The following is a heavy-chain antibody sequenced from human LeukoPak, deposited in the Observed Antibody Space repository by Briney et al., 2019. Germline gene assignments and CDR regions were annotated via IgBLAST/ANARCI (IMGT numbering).Heavy chain of an antibody. CDR3: ARGRRYSYGSPRNWFDP. Sequence: SETLSLTCTVSGDSISSSNCYWGWIRQPPGKGLEWIGEINHSGSTNYNPSLKSRVTISVDTSKTQFSLKLSSVTAADTAVYYCARGRRYSYGSPRNWFDPWGQGTLVTVSS. CDR2: INHSGST. D-gene: IGHD5-18*01. V-gene: IGHV4-39*07. CDR1: GDSISSSNCY. J-gene: IGHJ5*02.